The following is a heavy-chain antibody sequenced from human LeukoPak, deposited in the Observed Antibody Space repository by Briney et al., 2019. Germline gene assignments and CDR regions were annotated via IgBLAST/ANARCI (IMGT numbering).Heavy chain of an antibody. CDR3: ATGGDGFFDY. D-gene: IGHD2-21*02. V-gene: IGHV1-69*05. CDR1: GYTFTGYY. Sequence: SVKVSCKASGYTFTGYYMHWVRQAPGQGLEWMGWIIPIFGTANYAQKFQGRVTITTDESTSTAYMELSSLRSEDTAVYYCATGGDGFFDYWGQGTLVTVSS. J-gene: IGHJ4*02. CDR2: IIPIFGTA.